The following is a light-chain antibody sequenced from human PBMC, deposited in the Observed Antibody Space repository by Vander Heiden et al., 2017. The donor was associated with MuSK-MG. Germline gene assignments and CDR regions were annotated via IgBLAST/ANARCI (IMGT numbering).Light chain of an antibody. Sequence: SHPCSGSSSNIGSNVINWYQQFPGTAPKLLIYGNNQRPSGVPDRFSGSKSGTSASLAISGLQSEYEADYDCASWDDSLSGPVFGGGTKLTVL. J-gene: IGLJ3*02. CDR1: SSNIGSNV. CDR3: ASWDDSLSGPV. V-gene: IGLV1-44*01. CDR2: GNN.